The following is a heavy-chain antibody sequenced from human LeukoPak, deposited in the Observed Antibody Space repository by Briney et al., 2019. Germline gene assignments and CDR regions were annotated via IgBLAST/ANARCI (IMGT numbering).Heavy chain of an antibody. CDR1: GGSFSDYY. CDR3: ACSGYYSKSHYYGMDV. D-gene: IGHD3-22*01. CDR2: INHSGST. J-gene: IGHJ6*02. V-gene: IGHV4-34*01. Sequence: SETLSLTCAVYGGSFSDYYWNWIRQPPGMGLEWIGEINHSGSTNYNLSLKSRVAISVDTSKNQFSLKLSSVTAADTAVYYCACSGYYSKSHYYGMDVWGQGTTVTVSS.